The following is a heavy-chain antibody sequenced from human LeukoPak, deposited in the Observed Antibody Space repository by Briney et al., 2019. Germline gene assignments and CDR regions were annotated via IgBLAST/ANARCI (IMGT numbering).Heavy chain of an antibody. D-gene: IGHD4-17*01. CDR1: GYTFTSYY. V-gene: IGHV1-46*01. J-gene: IGHJ5*02. CDR3: ARANTVKTWFDP. Sequence: ASVKVSCKASGYTFTSYYMHWVRQAPGQGLEWMGIINPSGGSTSYAQKFQGRVTMTRDMSTSTVYMELSSLRSEDTAVYYCARANTVKTWFDPWGQGTLVTVSS. CDR2: INPSGGST.